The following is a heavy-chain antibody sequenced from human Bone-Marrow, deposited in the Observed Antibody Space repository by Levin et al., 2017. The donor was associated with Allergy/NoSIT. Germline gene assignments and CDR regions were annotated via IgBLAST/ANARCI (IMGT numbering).Heavy chain of an antibody. CDR1: GLTFSNLA. CDR2: ISSSGRTP. V-gene: IGHV3-23*01. CDR3: ASGFFGYSTLFDS. J-gene: IGHJ4*02. Sequence: PGGSLRLSCAASGLTFSNLAMHWVRQTPRKGLEWVSGISSSGRTPHYADSVRGRFIISRDNSKNTLNLHMTSLRADDTAIYYCASGFFGYSTLFDSWGQGTLVTVSS. D-gene: IGHD2-15*01.